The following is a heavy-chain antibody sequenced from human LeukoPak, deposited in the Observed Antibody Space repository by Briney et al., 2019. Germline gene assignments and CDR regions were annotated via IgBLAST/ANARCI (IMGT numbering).Heavy chain of an antibody. CDR2: INHGGAT. Sequence: PSETLSLTCAVFGGSFRGHYWSWIRQTPGKGLEWIGEINHGGATNYNPSLKSRVAMSVDISKNQFSLKLNSVSAADTAVYYCAREGVSVTNFDSWGQGTLLTVSS. D-gene: IGHD5/OR15-5a*01. CDR1: GGSFRGHY. J-gene: IGHJ4*02. CDR3: AREGVSVTNFDS. V-gene: IGHV4-34*01.